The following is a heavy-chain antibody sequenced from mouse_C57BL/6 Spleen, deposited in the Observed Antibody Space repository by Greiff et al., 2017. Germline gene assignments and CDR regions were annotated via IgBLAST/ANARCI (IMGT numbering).Heavy chain of an antibody. CDR1: GYTFTSYT. Sequence: VQGVESGAELAKPGASVKMSCKASGYTFTSYTMHWVKQRPGQGLEWIGYINPSSGYTKYNQKFKDKATLTADKSSSTAYMQLSSLTSEDSAVYYCARDYDSPSWFAYWGQGTLVTVSA. V-gene: IGHV1-4*01. CDR3: ARDYDSPSWFAY. J-gene: IGHJ3*01. D-gene: IGHD2-4*01. CDR2: INPSSGYT.